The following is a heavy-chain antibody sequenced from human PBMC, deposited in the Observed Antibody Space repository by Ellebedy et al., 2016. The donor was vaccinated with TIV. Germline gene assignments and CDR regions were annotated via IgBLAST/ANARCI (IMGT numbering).Heavy chain of an antibody. V-gene: IGHV1-18*04. J-gene: IGHJ4*02. CDR2: IGAYNGNT. CDR3: ARDSGYSNSWVY. Sequence: ASVKVSCKASGYTFTSYGINWVRQAPGQGLEWMGWIGAYNGNTNYAQKLQGRVTMTTDTSTRTAYMELRSLRSDDTAVYYCARDSGYSNSWVYWGLGTLVTVSS. D-gene: IGHD6-13*01. CDR1: GYTFTSYG.